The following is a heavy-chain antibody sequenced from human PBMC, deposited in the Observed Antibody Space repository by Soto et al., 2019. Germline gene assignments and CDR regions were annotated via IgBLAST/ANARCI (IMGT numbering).Heavy chain of an antibody. CDR2: ISGSGGST. V-gene: IGHV3-23*01. Sequence: GGSLRLSCAASGFTFSSYAMSWVRQAPGKGLEWVSAISGSGGSTYYADSVKGRFTISRDNSKNTLYLQMNSLRAEDTAVYYCAKELTEWYYRSFGAFDIWGQGTMVTVSS. CDR1: GFTFSSYA. D-gene: IGHD3-10*01. J-gene: IGHJ3*02. CDR3: AKELTEWYYRSFGAFDI.